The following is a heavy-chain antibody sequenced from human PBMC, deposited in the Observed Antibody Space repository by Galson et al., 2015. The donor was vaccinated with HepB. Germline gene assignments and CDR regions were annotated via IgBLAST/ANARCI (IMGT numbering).Heavy chain of an antibody. CDR2: ISAYNGNT. V-gene: IGHV1-18*01. CDR1: GYTFTSYG. Sequence: SCKASGYTFTSYGISWVRQAPGQGLEWMGWISAYNGNTNYAQKLQGRVTMTTDTSTSTAYMELRSLRSDDTAVYYCAKNTMVRGVIDDYYYMDVWGKGTTVTVSS. D-gene: IGHD3-10*01. J-gene: IGHJ6*03. CDR3: AKNTMVRGVIDDYYYMDV.